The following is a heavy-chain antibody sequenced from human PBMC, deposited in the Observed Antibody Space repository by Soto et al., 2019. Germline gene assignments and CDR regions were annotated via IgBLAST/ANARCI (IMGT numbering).Heavy chain of an antibody. J-gene: IGHJ4*02. CDR2: IYNHGQI. CDR1: GFIVSRSH. V-gene: IGHV3-53*01. Sequence: EVQLVESGGGLTQPGGSLRLSCVVSGFIVSRSHMMWVRQAPGKGLEGVSVIYNHGQINYVDPVKGRFTIARDNSMNTIYLQMNSLKVEDTAVYYCVRVTGAERHWGQGALVTVSS. D-gene: IGHD7-27*01. CDR3: VRVTGAERH.